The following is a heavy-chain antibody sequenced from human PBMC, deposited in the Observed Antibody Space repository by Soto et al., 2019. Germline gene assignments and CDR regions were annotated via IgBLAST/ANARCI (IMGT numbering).Heavy chain of an antibody. V-gene: IGHV3-23*01. CDR3: ARGPRVPPPRDYGMDV. CDR2: ISGSGGST. D-gene: IGHD3-10*01. Sequence: EVQLLESGGGLVQPGGSLRLSCAASGFTFSSYVMNWVRQAPGKGLEWVAAISGSGGSTYYGDSVEGRFTVSRVNPNSSLLLHMISLIAEVTAVYNVARGPRVPPPRDYGMDVWGQGTTVTVSS. CDR1: GFTFSSYV. J-gene: IGHJ6*02.